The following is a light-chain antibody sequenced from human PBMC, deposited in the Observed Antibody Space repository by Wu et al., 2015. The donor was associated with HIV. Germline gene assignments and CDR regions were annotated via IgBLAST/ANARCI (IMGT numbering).Light chain of an antibody. Sequence: PGERVTLSCRASQSVSSSYLTWYQQKPGQAPRLLIFDASRRASGIPDRFSGSGSGTDFTLTISRLEPEDFAVYYCQQYAGTPFTFGPGTKVDIK. J-gene: IGKJ3*01. V-gene: IGKV3-20*01. CDR2: DAS. CDR3: QQYAGTPFT. CDR1: QSVSSSY.